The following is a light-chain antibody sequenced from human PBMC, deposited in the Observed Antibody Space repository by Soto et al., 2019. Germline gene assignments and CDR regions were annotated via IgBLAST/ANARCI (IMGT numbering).Light chain of an antibody. V-gene: IGLV2-14*01. J-gene: IGLJ2*01. CDR1: SSDVGGYNY. CDR3: SSYTSSSTRVV. Sequence: QSALTQPASVSGSPGQSITISCTGTSSDVGGYNYVSWYQQHPGKAPQLMIYDVSNRPSGVSNRFSGSKSGNTASLTISGVHAEDEPDYYCSSYTSSSTRVVFGGGTKLTVL. CDR2: DVS.